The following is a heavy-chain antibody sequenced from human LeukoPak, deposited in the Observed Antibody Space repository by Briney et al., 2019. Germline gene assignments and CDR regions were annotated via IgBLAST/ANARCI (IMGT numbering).Heavy chain of an antibody. J-gene: IGHJ5*02. CDR2: IYYSGST. CDR1: AGSISSYY. D-gene: IGHD6-19*01. V-gene: IGHV4-59*08. CDR3: ARHTGSGWSYNWFDP. Sequence: SETLSLTCTVSAGSISSYYWSWIRQPPGKGLEWIGYIYYSGSTNYNPSLKSRVTISVDTSKNQFSLKLSSVTAADTAVYYCARHTGSGWSYNWFDPWGQGTLVTVSS.